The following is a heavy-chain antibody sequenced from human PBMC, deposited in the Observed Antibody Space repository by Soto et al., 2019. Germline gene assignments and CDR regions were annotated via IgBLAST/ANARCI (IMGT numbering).Heavy chain of an antibody. D-gene: IGHD6-13*01. CDR1: GFTFSSYG. CDR3: ARGTGKHAFDI. J-gene: IGHJ3*02. V-gene: IGHV3-33*01. CDR2: IWYDGSNK. Sequence: QAQLVESGGGVVQPGRSLRLSCAASGFTFSSYGMHWVRQAPGKGLEWVAVIWYDGSNKYYADSVKGRFTISRDNSKNTLYLQMNSLRAEDTAVYYCARGTGKHAFDIWGQGTMVTVSS.